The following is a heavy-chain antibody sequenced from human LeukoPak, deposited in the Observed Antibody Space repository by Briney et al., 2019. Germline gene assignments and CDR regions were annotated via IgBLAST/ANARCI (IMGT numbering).Heavy chain of an antibody. CDR2: INHSGST. J-gene: IGHJ6*02. CDR3: AKSYYYYAMDV. Sequence: SETLSLTCAVYGGSFSDYFWSCIRQPPGKGLEWIGEINHSGSTSYNPSLKSRVTISVDTSKKQSSLKLTSVTAADTAVYYCAKSYYYYAMDVWGQGTTVTVSS. CDR1: GGSFSDYF. V-gene: IGHV4-34*01.